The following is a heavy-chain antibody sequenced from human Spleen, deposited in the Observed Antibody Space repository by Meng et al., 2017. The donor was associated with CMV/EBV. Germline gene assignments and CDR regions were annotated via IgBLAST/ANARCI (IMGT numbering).Heavy chain of an antibody. CDR1: GFTFSSYS. Sequence: GESLKISCAASGFTFSSYSMNWVRQAPGKGLEWVSSISSSSSYIYYADSVKGRFTISRDNAKNSLYLQMNSLRAEDTAVYYCARGDIVEVPAAIGYWGQGTLVTVSS. J-gene: IGHJ4*02. V-gene: IGHV3-21*01. CDR3: ARGDIVEVPAAIGY. D-gene: IGHD2-2*02. CDR2: ISSSSSYI.